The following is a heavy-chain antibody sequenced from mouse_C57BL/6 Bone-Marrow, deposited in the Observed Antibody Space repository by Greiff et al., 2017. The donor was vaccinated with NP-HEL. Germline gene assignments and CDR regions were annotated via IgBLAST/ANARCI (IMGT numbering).Heavy chain of an antibody. CDR1: GYTFTSYW. CDR2: IHPSDSGT. V-gene: IGHV1-74*01. D-gene: IGHD2-1*01. CDR3: AIVLYYGNYVRYFDY. Sequence: VQLQQPGAELVKPGASVKVSCKASGYTFTSYWMHWVKQRPGQGLEWIGRIHPSDSGTNYNQKFKGKATLTVDKSSSTAYMQLSSLTSEDSAVYYCAIVLYYGNYVRYFDYWGQGTTLTVSS. J-gene: IGHJ2*01.